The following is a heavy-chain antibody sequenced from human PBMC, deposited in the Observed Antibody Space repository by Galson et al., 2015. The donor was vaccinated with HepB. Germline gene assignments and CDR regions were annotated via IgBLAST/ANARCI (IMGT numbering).Heavy chain of an antibody. CDR2: ISGSGGST. CDR3: AKTGRGYCTNGVCYAFDY. J-gene: IGHJ4*02. V-gene: IGHV3-23*01. D-gene: IGHD2-8*01. CDR1: RFTFSSYA. Sequence: SLRLSCAASRFTFSSYAMSWVRQAPGKGLEWVSAISGSGGSTYYADSVEGRFTISRDNSKNTLYLQLNSLRAEDTAVYYCAKTGRGYCTNGVCYAFDYWGQGTLVTVSS.